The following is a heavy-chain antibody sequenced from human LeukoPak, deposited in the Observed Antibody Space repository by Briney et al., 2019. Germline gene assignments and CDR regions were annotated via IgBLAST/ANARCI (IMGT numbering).Heavy chain of an antibody. D-gene: IGHD3-22*01. CDR2: IYHSGST. J-gene: IGHJ4*02. CDR3: ARHGQTAYDSSGYYR. Sequence: SGTLSLTCAVSGGSISSSNWWSWVRQPPGKGLEWIGEIYHSGSTNYNPSLKSRVTISVDKSKNQFSLKLSSVTAADTAVYYCARHGQTAYDSSGYYRWGQGFLVTVSS. CDR1: GGSISSSNW. V-gene: IGHV4-4*02.